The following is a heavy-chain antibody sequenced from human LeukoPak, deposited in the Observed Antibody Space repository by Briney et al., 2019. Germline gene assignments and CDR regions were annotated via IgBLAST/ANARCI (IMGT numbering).Heavy chain of an antibody. CDR2: IYFSGNT. CDR3: ARQGRYYYDSTKFTLDY. D-gene: IGHD3-22*01. Sequence: SETLSLTCTVSGDSVTTASYYWRWIRQPPGRGLEWIGSIYFSGNTYYNWSLKSRVAISIDTSKNQFSLNLTSVTASDTAVYYCARQGRYYYDSTKFTLDYWGQGTLVSVSS. CDR1: GDSVTTASYY. V-gene: IGHV4-39*01. J-gene: IGHJ4*02.